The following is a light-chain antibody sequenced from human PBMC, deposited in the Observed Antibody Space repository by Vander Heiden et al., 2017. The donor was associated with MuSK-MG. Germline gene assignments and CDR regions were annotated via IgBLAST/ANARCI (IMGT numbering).Light chain of an antibody. J-gene: IGKJ3*01. CDR1: QSISSY. V-gene: IGKV1-39*01. CDR3: QQSYTAPFT. CDR2: DAS. Sequence: DIPMTQSPSSLSASVGDRVTITCRASQSISSYLNWYQQNPGEAPKLLSYDASRLQSGVPSRFSGSGSGTDCTLTISSLQPEDFATYYCQQSYTAPFTFGPGTKVDIK.